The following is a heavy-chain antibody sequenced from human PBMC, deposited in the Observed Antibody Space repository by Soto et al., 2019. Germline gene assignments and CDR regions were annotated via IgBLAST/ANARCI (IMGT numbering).Heavy chain of an antibody. D-gene: IGHD3-3*01. CDR3: ERGATIFGVVIHFDY. J-gene: IGHJ4*02. CDR1: GVSISSGGYY. V-gene: IGHV4-31*03. CDR2: IYYSGST. Sequence: TLSLSCPVSGVSISSGGYYWSWIRQHPGKGLEWIGYIYYSGSTCYNPSLKSRVTISVDTSKNQFSLKLSYVTAADTAVYYCERGATIFGVVIHFDYWGQGTLVTVSS.